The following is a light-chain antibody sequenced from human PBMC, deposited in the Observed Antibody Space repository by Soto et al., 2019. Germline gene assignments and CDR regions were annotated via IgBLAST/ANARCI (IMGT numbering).Light chain of an antibody. CDR3: QKYNSAPLT. CDR2: AAS. J-gene: IGKJ4*01. V-gene: IGKV1-27*01. Sequence: DIQMTQSPSSLSASVGDRVTITCRANQVISSYLAWYQQKPGKVPKLLIYAASTLQSGVPSRFSGSGSGTDFTLTISSLQPEDVATYYCQKYNSAPLTFGGGTKVEIK. CDR1: QVISSY.